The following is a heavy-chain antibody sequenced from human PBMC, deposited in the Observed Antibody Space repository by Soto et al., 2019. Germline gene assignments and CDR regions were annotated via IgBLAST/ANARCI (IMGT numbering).Heavy chain of an antibody. CDR3: ARVATLFAPAFDY. D-gene: IGHD3-3*01. V-gene: IGHV3-21*01. J-gene: IGHJ4*02. CDR2: ISSSSSYI. CDR1: GFTFSSYS. Sequence: EVQLVESGGGLVKPGGSLRLSCAASGFTFSSYSMNWVRQAPGKGLEWVSSISSSSSYIYYADSVKGRFTISRDNAKNSLYLQMNSLRGEDTAVYYCARVATLFAPAFDYWGQGTLVTVSS.